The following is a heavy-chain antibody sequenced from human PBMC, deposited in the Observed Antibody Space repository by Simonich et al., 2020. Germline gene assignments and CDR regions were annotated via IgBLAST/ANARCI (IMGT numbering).Heavy chain of an antibody. D-gene: IGHD5-18*01. CDR2: ISSSRSYI. CDR1: GFTFSSYS. CDR3: ARDVDTAMVFDY. V-gene: IGHV3-21*01. J-gene: IGHJ4*02. Sequence: EVQLVESGGGLVKPGGSLRLSCAASGFTFSSYSMNWVRQAPGKGRGWVSSISSSRSYIYYADSVKGRFTISRDKAKNSLYLQMNSLRAEETAVYYCARDVDTAMVFDYWGQGTLVTVSS.